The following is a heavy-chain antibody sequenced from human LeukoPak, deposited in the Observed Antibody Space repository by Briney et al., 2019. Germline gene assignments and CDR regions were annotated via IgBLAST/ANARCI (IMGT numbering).Heavy chain of an antibody. V-gene: IGHV4-59*08. Sequence: SGTLSLTCTVSGGSISSYYWSWIRQPPGKGLEWIGYIYYTGSTNYNPSLKSRVTISVDTSKNQFSLKLTSVTAADTAVYYCARRAAVSGTGVWFDPWGQGTLVTVSS. CDR1: GGSISSYY. J-gene: IGHJ5*02. D-gene: IGHD6-19*01. CDR2: IYYTGST. CDR3: ARRAAVSGTGVWFDP.